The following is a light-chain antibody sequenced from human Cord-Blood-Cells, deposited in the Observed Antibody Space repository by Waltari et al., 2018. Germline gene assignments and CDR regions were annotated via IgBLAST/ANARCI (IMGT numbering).Light chain of an antibody. CDR1: KLGDKY. CDR2: QYS. V-gene: IGLV3-1*01. J-gene: IGLJ3*02. Sequence: SYELTQPPSVSVSPGQTASITCSGDKLGDKYACWYQQKPGQSPVLVIYQYSKRPSGSPERFSGSNSGNTATLTISGTQAMDEADYYCQAWDSSTWVFGGGTKLTVL. CDR3: QAWDSSTWV.